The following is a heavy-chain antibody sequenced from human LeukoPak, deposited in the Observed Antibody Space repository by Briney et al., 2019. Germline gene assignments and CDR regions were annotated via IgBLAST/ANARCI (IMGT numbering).Heavy chain of an antibody. CDR3: ARAGIMYGDYRSYFDY. Sequence: PSETLSLTCAVYGGSFSDFFWSWIRQPPGKGLEWIGEINHSGSTNYNPSLKSRVTISVDTSKNQFSLKLSSVTAADTAVYYCARAGIMYGDYRSYFDYWGQGTLVTVSS. V-gene: IGHV4-34*01. CDR2: INHSGST. D-gene: IGHD4-17*01. CDR1: GGSFSDFF. J-gene: IGHJ4*02.